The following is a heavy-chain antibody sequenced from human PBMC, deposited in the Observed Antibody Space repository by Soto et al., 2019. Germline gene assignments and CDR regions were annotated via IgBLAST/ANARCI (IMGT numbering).Heavy chain of an antibody. CDR3: ARDQGGGVIDY. D-gene: IGHD3-16*01. CDR1: GYTFTSYA. J-gene: IGHJ4*02. V-gene: IGHV1-3*01. Sequence: QVQLVQSGAEVKKPGASVKVSCKASGYTFTSYAMHWVRQAPGQRLEWMGWINAGNGNRKYSQKFQGRVTITRDTSASTAYRELTSLRSEDTAVYYCARDQGGGVIDYWGQGTLVTVSS. CDR2: INAGNGNR.